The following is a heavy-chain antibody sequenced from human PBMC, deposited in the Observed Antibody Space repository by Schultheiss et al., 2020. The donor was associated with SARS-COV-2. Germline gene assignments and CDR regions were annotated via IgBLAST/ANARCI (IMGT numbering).Heavy chain of an antibody. V-gene: IGHV3-48*03. Sequence: GGSLRLSCAASGFTFSSYEMNWVRQAPGKGLEWVSYISSSGSTIYYADSVKGRFTISRDNAKNSLYLQMNSLRAEDTAVYYCAKTGFLGVISATYYFDNWGQGTLVTVSS. J-gene: IGHJ4*02. CDR3: AKTGFLGVISATYYFDN. D-gene: IGHD2-15*01. CDR2: ISSSGSTI. CDR1: GFTFSSYE.